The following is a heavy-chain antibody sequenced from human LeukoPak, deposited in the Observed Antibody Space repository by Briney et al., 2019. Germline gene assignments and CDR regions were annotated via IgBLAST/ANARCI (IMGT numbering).Heavy chain of an antibody. Sequence: GGSLRLSCAASGFTFSSYEMNWVRQAPGKGLEWVSYISSSDSSIYYADSVKGRFTISRDNAKNSLYLQINSLRAEDTAVYYCARGTGYCLDPWGQGTLVTVSS. CDR3: ARGTGYCLDP. D-gene: IGHD2-2*03. CDR2: ISSSDSSI. J-gene: IGHJ5*02. V-gene: IGHV3-48*03. CDR1: GFTFSSYE.